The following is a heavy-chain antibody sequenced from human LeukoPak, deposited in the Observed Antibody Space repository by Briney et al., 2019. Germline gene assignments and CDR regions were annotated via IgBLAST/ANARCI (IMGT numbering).Heavy chain of an antibody. CDR3: ARNDYSNCDAYYYYMDV. Sequence: TSETLSLTCTVSGGSISSYYWSWIRQPPGKGLEWIGYIYYSGSTNYNPSLKSRVTISVDTSKNQFSLKLSSVTAADTAVYYCARNDYSNCDAYYYYMDVWGKGTTVTVSS. CDR1: GGSISSYY. CDR2: IYYSGST. J-gene: IGHJ6*03. D-gene: IGHD4-11*01. V-gene: IGHV4-59*01.